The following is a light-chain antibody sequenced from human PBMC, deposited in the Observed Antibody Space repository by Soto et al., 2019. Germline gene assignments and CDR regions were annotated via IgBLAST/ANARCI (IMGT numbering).Light chain of an antibody. Sequence: QSALTQPASVSGSPGQSITISCTGTSSDIGGYNYVSWYQQHPGKAPKLMIFDVTNRPSGVSNRFSGSKSGNTASLTISGLQTEDEGDYYCSSYTSTGTSVVVFGGGTKLTVL. J-gene: IGLJ2*01. CDR3: SSYTSTGTSVVV. CDR1: SSDIGGYNY. V-gene: IGLV2-14*03. CDR2: DVT.